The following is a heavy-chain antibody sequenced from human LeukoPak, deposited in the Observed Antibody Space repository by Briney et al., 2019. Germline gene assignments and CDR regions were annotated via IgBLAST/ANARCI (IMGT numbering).Heavy chain of an antibody. CDR3: ARDGYYDSSGYYPESHFDY. Sequence: GASVKVSCKASGYTFTSYAMNWVRQAPGQGLEWMGWINTNTGNPTYAQGFTGRFVFSLDTSVSTAYLQISSLKAEDTAVYYCARDGYYDSSGYYPESHFDYWGQGTLVTVSS. D-gene: IGHD3-22*01. V-gene: IGHV7-4-1*02. CDR1: GYTFTSYA. CDR2: INTNTGNP. J-gene: IGHJ4*02.